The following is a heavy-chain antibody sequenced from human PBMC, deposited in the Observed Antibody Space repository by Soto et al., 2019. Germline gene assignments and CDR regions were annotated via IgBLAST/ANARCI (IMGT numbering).Heavy chain of an antibody. CDR1: GFTFSSYA. Sequence: GGSLRLSCAASGFTFSSYAMHWVRQAPGKGLEWVAVISYDGSNKYYADSVKGRFTISRDNSKNTLYLQMNSLRAEDTAVYYCARGSYYGSGSRYGMGGRGRETTFTVSS. V-gene: IGHV3-30-3*01. CDR2: ISYDGSNK. J-gene: IGHJ6*01. CDR3: ARGSYYGSGSRYGMGG. D-gene: IGHD3-10*01.